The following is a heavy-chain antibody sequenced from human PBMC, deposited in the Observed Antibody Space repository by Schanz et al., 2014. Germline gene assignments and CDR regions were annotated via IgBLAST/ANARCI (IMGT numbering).Heavy chain of an antibody. V-gene: IGHV3-64D*06. Sequence: EVQLLESGGGLVQPGGSLKLSCAASGLIFSNYVMSWVRQAPGKGLEYVSAISHDGYSTYYADSVKGRFTISRDNSKNTLYLQMSSLTTEDTAVYYCARDFHGYGPHLDYWGQGSLVTVSS. J-gene: IGHJ4*02. CDR3: ARDFHGYGPHLDY. CDR1: GLIFSNYV. CDR2: ISHDGYST. D-gene: IGHD5-12*01.